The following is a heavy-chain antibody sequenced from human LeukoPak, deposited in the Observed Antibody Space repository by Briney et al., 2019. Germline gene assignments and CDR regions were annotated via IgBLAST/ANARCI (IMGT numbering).Heavy chain of an antibody. D-gene: IGHD3-16*02. V-gene: IGHV1-69*05. CDR2: IIPIFGTA. CDR3: ARVDTSLGELSLGY. CDR1: GGTFSSYA. J-gene: IGHJ4*02. Sequence: GASVKVSCKASGGTFSSYAISWVRQAPGQGLGWMGGIIPIFGTANYAQKFQGRVTITTDESTSTAYMELSSLRSEDTAVYYCARVDTSLGELSLGYWGQGTLVTVSS.